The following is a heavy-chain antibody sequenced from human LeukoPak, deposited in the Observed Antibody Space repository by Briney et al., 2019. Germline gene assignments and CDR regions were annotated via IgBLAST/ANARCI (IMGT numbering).Heavy chain of an antibody. Sequence: GGSLRLSCAASGFTFSSYSMNWVRQAPGKGLEWVSSISSSSSYIYYADSVKGRFTISRDNAKNSLYLQMNSLRAEDTAVYYCARGSGFGEFLSDYWGQGTLVTVSS. CDR2: ISSSSSYI. CDR3: ARGSGFGEFLSDY. J-gene: IGHJ4*02. CDR1: GFTFSSYS. D-gene: IGHD3-10*01. V-gene: IGHV3-21*01.